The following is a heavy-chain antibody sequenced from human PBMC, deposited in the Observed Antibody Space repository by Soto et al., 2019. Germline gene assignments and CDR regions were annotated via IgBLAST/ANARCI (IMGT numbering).Heavy chain of an antibody. J-gene: IGHJ3*02. CDR1: GGSISSGGYY. Sequence: QVQLQESGPGLVKPSQTLSLTCTVSGGSISSGGYYWSWIRQHPGKGLEWIGYIYYSGSTYYNPSLKSRVTIPVDTSKNQFSLKLSSVTAADTAVYYCARRHYDSSGYSLAAFDIWGQGTMVTVSS. V-gene: IGHV4-31*03. D-gene: IGHD3-22*01. CDR3: ARRHYDSSGYSLAAFDI. CDR2: IYYSGST.